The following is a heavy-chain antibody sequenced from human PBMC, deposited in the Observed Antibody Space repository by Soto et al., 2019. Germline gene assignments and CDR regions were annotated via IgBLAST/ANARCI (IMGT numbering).Heavy chain of an antibody. CDR3: TTDNGELRFLEWSPSSFED. Sequence: GGSLRLSCAASGFTFSNAWMNWVRQAPGKGLEWVGRIKSKTDGGTTDYAAPVKGRFTISRDDSKNTLYLQMNSLKTEDTAVYYCTTDNGELRFLEWSPSSFEDWGQGTLVTVSS. J-gene: IGHJ4*02. CDR1: GFTFSNAW. D-gene: IGHD3-3*01. CDR2: IKSKTDGGTT. V-gene: IGHV3-15*07.